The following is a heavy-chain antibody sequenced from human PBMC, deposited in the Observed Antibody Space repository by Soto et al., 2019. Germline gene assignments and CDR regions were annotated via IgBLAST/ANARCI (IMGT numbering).Heavy chain of an antibody. J-gene: IGHJ4*02. CDR2: FDPEDGET. Sequence: QVQLVQSGAEVKKPGASVKVSCKVSGYTLTELSMHWVRQAPGKGLEWMGGFDPEDGETIYAQKVQGRVTMTEDTSTDTAYMELSSLRSEDTAVYYCATRNGLVATIYRGQYYFDYWGQGTLVTVSS. D-gene: IGHD5-12*01. CDR3: ATRNGLVATIYRGQYYFDY. V-gene: IGHV1-24*01. CDR1: GYTLTELS.